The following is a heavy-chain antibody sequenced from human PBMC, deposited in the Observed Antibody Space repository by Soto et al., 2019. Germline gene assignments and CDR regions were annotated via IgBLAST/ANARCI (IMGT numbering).Heavy chain of an antibody. CDR1: GDSISTVDYF. CDR3: ARGRYCLTGRCFPNWFDS. D-gene: IGHD2-15*01. CDR2: IYKSATT. V-gene: IGHV4-30-4*08. Sequence: SETLSLTCSVSGDSISTVDYFWAWIRQPPGQALEYIGYIYKSATTYYNPSFESRVAISPDTSKSQFSLNVTSVTAADTAVYFCARGRYCLTGRCFPNWFDSWGQGTLVTVSS. J-gene: IGHJ5*01.